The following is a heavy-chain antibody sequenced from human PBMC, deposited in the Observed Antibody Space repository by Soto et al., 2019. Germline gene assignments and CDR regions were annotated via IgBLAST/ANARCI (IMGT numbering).Heavy chain of an antibody. V-gene: IGHV4-34*01. J-gene: IGHJ6*02. CDR1: GGSFSGYY. CDR2: INHSGGT. Sequence: PSETLSLICAVYGGSFSGYYWSWIRQPPGKGLEWIGEINHSGGTNYNPSLKSRVTISVDTSKNQFSLKLSSVTAADTAVYYCARGGYYGSGSYYSGYYYYGMDVWGQGTTVTVSS. D-gene: IGHD3-10*01. CDR3: ARGGYYGSGSYYSGYYYYGMDV.